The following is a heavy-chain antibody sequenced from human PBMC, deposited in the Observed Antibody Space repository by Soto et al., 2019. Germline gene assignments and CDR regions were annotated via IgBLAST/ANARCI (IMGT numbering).Heavy chain of an antibody. CDR3: AHDLGGGGDF. V-gene: IGHV3-23*01. J-gene: IGHJ4*02. CDR2: ISDGGTTT. Sequence: EVQLLESGGGLVQPGGSQRLSCAVTGFTSSIDAMSWVRQAPGKGLEWVSGISDGGTTTHYADSVKGRFTMSRDNSKNTVYRQMSSLRAEDTAIFFCAHDLGGGGDFWGQGTLVTVSS. CDR1: GFTSSIDA. D-gene: IGHD3-10*01.